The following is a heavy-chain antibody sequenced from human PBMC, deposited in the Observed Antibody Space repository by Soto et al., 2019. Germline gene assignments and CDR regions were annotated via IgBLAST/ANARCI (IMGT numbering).Heavy chain of an antibody. CDR1: GGSISSGGYS. Sequence: QLQLQESGSGLVKASQTLSLTCAVSGGSISSGGYSWSWIRQPPGKGLEWIGYSYHSGSTYYNPSLKSRVTISVDRSKNQFFLKLSSVTAADTAVYYCARAGGLGAVAVDYWGQGTLVTVSS. CDR2: SYHSGST. D-gene: IGHD6-19*01. J-gene: IGHJ4*02. V-gene: IGHV4-30-2*01. CDR3: ARAGGLGAVAVDY.